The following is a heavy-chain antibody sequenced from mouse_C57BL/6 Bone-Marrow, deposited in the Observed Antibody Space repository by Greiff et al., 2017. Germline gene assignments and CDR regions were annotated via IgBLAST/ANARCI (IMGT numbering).Heavy chain of an antibody. J-gene: IGHJ1*03. CDR1: GYSFTGYF. V-gene: IGHV1-20*01. D-gene: IGHD1-1*01. CDR3: ARSLYYGSSYWYFDV. CDR2: INPYNGDT. Sequence: EVQLQQSGPELVKPGDSVKISCKASGYSFTGYFMNWVMQSHGKSLEWIGRINPYNGDTFYNQKFKGKATLTVDKSSSTAYMQLSSLTSEDSAVYYCARSLYYGSSYWYFDVWGTGTTVTVSS.